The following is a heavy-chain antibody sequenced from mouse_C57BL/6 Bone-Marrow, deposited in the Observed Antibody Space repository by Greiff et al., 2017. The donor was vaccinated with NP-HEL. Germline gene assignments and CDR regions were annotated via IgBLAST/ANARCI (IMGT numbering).Heavy chain of an antibody. Sequence: VKLLESGPGLVQPSQSLSITCTVSGFSLTSYGVPWVRQSPGKGLEWLGVICRGGSTDYNAAFMSRLSITKDNAKSQVFFKMNSLQADDTAIYHCAKEGFYYGNYGWFAYWGQGTLVTVSA. CDR3: AKEGFYYGNYGWFAY. CDR2: ICRGGST. J-gene: IGHJ3*01. V-gene: IGHV2-5*01. CDR1: GFSLTSYG. D-gene: IGHD2-1*01.